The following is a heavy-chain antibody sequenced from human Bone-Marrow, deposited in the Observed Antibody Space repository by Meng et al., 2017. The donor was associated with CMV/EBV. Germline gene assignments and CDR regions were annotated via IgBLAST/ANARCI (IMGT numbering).Heavy chain of an antibody. D-gene: IGHD3-9*01. CDR1: GGSTRSCY. CDR2: IYTSGST. J-gene: IGHJ5*02. V-gene: IGHV4-4*07. Sequence: VQLAEQGPGLVMPWEPRALPCILSGGSTRSCYWSWIRQPAGKGLEWIGRIYTSGSTNYNPSLKSRVTMSVDTSKNQFSLKLSSVTAADTAVYYCARGSGYFDWLADWFDPWGQGTLVTVSS. CDR3: ARGSGYFDWLADWFDP.